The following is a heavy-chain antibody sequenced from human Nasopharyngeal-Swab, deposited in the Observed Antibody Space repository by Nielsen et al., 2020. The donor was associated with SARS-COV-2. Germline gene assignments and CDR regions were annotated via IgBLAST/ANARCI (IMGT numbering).Heavy chain of an antibody. D-gene: IGHD3-16*01. V-gene: IGHV3-74*01. CDR2: ISDDENTI. J-gene: IGHJ4*02. CDR3: SRDLGGAYGY. CDR1: GFTLSWYW. Sequence: GESMKISCAASGFTLSWYWMHWVRHVRGKGLVWVARISDDENTINYADSVKGRFTISRDYAKNTLYLQMNNLRAEDTAIYYCSRDLGGAYGYWGQGTLVTVSS.